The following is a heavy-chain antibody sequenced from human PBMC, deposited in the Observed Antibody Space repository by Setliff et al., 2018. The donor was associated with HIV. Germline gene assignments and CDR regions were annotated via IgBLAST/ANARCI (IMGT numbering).Heavy chain of an antibody. CDR2: IYSSGSL. J-gene: IGHJ2*01. V-gene: IGHV4-59*08. Sequence: SETLSLTCTVSGGSISNYYWSWIRQPPGKGLEWIAYIYSSGSLNYNPSLKSRVTISGDTSKNQFSLELSSVTAADTAVFYCARSGGNWYFNLWGRGTLVTVSS. CDR3: ARSGGNWYFNL. D-gene: IGHD3-10*01. CDR1: GGSISNYY.